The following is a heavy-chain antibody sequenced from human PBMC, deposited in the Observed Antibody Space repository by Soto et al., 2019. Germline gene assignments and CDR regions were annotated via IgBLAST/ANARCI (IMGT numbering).Heavy chain of an antibody. Sequence: EVQLVESGGGLVKPGGSLRLSCAASGFTFSNAWMSWVRQAPGNGLEWVVRIKSKTDGGTTDYTAPLKGRFTISRDHAKTTLYLKMNSLKTEHIAEYYCTTDAVTTVVGFFDYWGQGTLVTVSS. J-gene: IGHJ4*02. CDR2: IKSKTDGGTT. CDR1: GFTFSNAW. V-gene: IGHV3-15*01. CDR3: TTDAVTTVVGFFDY. D-gene: IGHD4-17*01.